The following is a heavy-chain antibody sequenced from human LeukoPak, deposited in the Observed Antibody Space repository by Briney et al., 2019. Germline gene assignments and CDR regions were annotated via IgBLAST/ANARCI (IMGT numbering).Heavy chain of an antibody. Sequence: VASVKLPCKASRYTFTRYYIHWVRHAPGQGLEWMGWNSAYNGNTNYAQKLQGRVTMTTDTSTSTAYMELRSLRSDDTAVYYCARDRPVRGARYVGSWFDPWGQGTLVTVSS. CDR2: NSAYNGNT. D-gene: IGHD3-10*01. V-gene: IGHV1-18*04. J-gene: IGHJ5*02. CDR1: RYTFTRYY. CDR3: ARDRPVRGARYVGSWFDP.